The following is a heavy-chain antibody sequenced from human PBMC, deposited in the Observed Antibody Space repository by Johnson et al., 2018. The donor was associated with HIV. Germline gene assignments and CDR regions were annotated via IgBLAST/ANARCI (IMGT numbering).Heavy chain of an antibody. D-gene: IGHD6-13*01. J-gene: IGHJ3*02. V-gene: IGHV3-20*04. CDR2: INWNGGST. CDR3: ARDPGGAAVAGDAFDI. CDR1: GFTFDDYG. Sequence: VQLVESGGGAVRPGGSLRISCAASGFTFDDYGMSWVRQAPGKGLEWVSGINWNGGSTGYADSVKGRFTISRDNAKNSLYLQMNSLRAEDTALYYCARDPGGAAVAGDAFDIWGQGTMVTVSS.